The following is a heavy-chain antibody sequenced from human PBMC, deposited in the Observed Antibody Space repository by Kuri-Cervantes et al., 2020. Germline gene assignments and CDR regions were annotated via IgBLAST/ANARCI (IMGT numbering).Heavy chain of an antibody. Sequence: GESLKISCAASGFTFSSYAMHWVRQAPGKGLEWVAVISYDGSNKYYADSVKGRFTISRVNSKNTLYLQMNSLRAEDTAVYYCARSEEEVIYGDSGYYFDYWGQGTLVTVSS. V-gene: IGHV3-30-3*01. CDR3: ARSEEEVIYGDSGYYFDY. J-gene: IGHJ4*02. CDR1: GFTFSSYA. CDR2: ISYDGSNK. D-gene: IGHD4-17*01.